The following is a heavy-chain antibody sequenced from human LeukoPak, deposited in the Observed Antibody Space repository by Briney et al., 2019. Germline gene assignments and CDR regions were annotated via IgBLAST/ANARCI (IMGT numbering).Heavy chain of an antibody. CDR2: IYYTGTT. CDR1: GGSISSSLYH. CDR3: ARQEIGLRSFDP. D-gene: IGHD3/OR15-3a*01. J-gene: IGHJ5*02. V-gene: IGHV4-39*01. Sequence: SETLSLTCTVSGGSISSSLYHWGWIRQSPGKNLEWLGSIYYTGTTHYNPSLKSRVAISVDTSKNQFSLNLSSVTAADTAVYYCARQEIGLRSFDPWGQGTLVTVSS.